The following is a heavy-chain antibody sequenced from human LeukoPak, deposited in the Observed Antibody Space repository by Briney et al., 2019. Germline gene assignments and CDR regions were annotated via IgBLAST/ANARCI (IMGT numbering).Heavy chain of an antibody. Sequence: GSLRLSCAASGFTFSSYSMKWVRQAPGKGLEWVSSISTGSSYIYYADSVKGRFTISRDNAKNSLYLQTNSLRAEDTAVYYCAGRDTTGYIPREWDYWYIDLWGRGTLVSVSS. V-gene: IGHV3-21*01. CDR2: ISTGSSYI. J-gene: IGHJ2*01. D-gene: IGHD1-1*01. CDR1: GFTFSSYS. CDR3: AGRDTTGYIPREWDYWYIDL.